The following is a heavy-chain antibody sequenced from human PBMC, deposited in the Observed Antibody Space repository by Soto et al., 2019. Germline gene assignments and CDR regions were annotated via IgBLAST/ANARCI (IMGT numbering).Heavy chain of an antibody. D-gene: IGHD3-3*01. J-gene: IGHJ6*04. CDR2: ITGSGDST. CDR3: AKGADTYGFWSGFDQYYFHGTDV. V-gene: IGHV3-23*01. Sequence: GGSLRLSCAASGFTFSNYAMSWVRQAPGKGLEWVSAITGSGDSTYYADSVKGRFTISRDNSKNMLHLHMTSLRAEDTAVYYCAKGADTYGFWSGFDQYYFHGTDVWRKGT. CDR1: GFTFSNYA.